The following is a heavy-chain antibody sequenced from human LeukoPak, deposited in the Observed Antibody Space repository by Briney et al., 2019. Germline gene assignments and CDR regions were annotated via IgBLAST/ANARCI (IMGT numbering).Heavy chain of an antibody. CDR3: ARGESPDAYSYGEY. Sequence: SETLSLTCGVPGGSFSDNYWCWLRQPPGKGLEWVGEINHSGSTNYTPSLKSRVTISVDTSKNQFSLKLSSVTAADTAVYYCARGESPDAYSYGEYWGQGTLVTVSS. D-gene: IGHD5-18*01. V-gene: IGHV4-34*01. CDR1: GGSFSDNY. J-gene: IGHJ4*02. CDR2: INHSGST.